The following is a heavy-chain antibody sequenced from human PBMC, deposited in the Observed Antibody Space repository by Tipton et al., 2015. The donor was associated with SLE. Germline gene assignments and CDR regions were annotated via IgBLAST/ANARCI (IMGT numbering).Heavy chain of an antibody. Sequence: TLSLTCTVSGVSISSYYWSWIRQPPGKGLEWIAFIFYSGTTSYNPSFKSRVTISGDTSKNQLSLKLSSVTAADTAVYYCARHYAFTFDYWGQGTLVTVSS. J-gene: IGHJ4*02. CDR1: GVSISSYY. CDR2: IFYSGTT. V-gene: IGHV4-59*08. CDR3: ARHYAFTFDY. D-gene: IGHD2-2*01.